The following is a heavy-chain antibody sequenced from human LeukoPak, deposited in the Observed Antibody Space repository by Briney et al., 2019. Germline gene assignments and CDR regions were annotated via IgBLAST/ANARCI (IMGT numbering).Heavy chain of an antibody. V-gene: IGHV1-2*02. CDR1: GYTFTGYY. CDR3: ARVGSSGYYPNRYFDY. Sequence: PGASVKVSCKASGYTFTGYYMHWVRQAPGQGLGWMGWINPNSGGTNYAQKFQGRVTMTMDTSISAAYMELSRLRSDDTAVYYCARVGSSGYYPNRYFDYWGQGALVTVSS. J-gene: IGHJ4*02. CDR2: INPNSGGT. D-gene: IGHD3-22*01.